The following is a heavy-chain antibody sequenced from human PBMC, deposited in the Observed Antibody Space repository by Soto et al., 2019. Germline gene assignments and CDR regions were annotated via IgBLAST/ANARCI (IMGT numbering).Heavy chain of an antibody. CDR1: GDTFTTYD. Sequence: ASVKVSCKASGDTFTTYDINWVRQATGHGLEWMGWINPNSGNIGYAQRFQGRVTMTRDTAIRTAYMEVSSPRSDDTAVYYCARGRASGSYYLLDYWGQGTLVTVSS. V-gene: IGHV1-8*01. J-gene: IGHJ4*02. CDR2: INPNSGNI. D-gene: IGHD3-10*01. CDR3: ARGRASGSYYLLDY.